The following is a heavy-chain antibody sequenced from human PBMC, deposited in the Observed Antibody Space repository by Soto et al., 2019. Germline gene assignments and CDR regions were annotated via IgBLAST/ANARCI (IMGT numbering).Heavy chain of an antibody. J-gene: IGHJ2*01. CDR1: GFTFSSYA. Sequence: PGGSLRLSCAASGFTFSSYAMHWVRQAPGKGLEWVAVISYDGSNKYYADSVKGRFTISRDNSKNTLYLQMNSLRAEDTAVYYCARDPLWGTAMVLWYFDLWGRGTLGTVSS. CDR3: ARDPLWGTAMVLWYFDL. CDR2: ISYDGSNK. D-gene: IGHD5-18*01. V-gene: IGHV3-30-3*01.